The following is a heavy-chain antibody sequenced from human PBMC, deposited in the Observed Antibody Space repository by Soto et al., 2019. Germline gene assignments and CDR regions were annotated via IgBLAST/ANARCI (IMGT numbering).Heavy chain of an antibody. V-gene: IGHV3-48*02. D-gene: IGHD3-22*01. CDR2: ISDSGSNT. J-gene: IGHJ6*02. CDR3: ASYDYDSSGYDGMDV. CDR1: GFKISSSS. Sequence: EVQLVESGGGWVQPGGSLRLSCAAFGFKISSSSMNWVRHAPGRGLEWVAYISDSGSNTLYADSVKGRFTVSRDTAKNSIYLQMSGLRDEDRAVYCCASYDYDSSGYDGMDVWGQGTTVSVSS.